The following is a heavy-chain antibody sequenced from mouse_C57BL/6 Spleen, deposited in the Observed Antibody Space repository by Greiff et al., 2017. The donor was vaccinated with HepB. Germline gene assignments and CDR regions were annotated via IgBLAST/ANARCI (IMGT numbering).Heavy chain of an antibody. V-gene: IGHV2-2*01. J-gene: IGHJ1*03. CDR2: IWSGGST. CDR3: ARKGGLYGSSYGWYFDV. D-gene: IGHD1-1*01. Sequence: QVQLKESGPGLVQPSQSLSITCTVSGFSLTSYGVHWVRQSPGKGLEWLGVIWSGGSTDYNAAFISRLSISKDNSKSQVFFKMNSLQADDTAIYYCARKGGLYGSSYGWYFDVWGTGTTVTVSS. CDR1: GFSLTSYG.